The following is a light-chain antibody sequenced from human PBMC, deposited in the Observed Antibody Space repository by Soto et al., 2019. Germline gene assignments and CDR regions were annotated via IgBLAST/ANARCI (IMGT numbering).Light chain of an antibody. J-gene: IGKJ1*01. CDR1: QSISSW. Sequence: DIQMTQSPSTLSASVGDRVTITCRASQSISSWLAWYQQKPGKAPKLLIYDASSLESVVPSRFSGSGSGTEFTLTISSLQPDDFATYYCHQYNSYPWTFGQGTKVEIK. V-gene: IGKV1-5*01. CDR2: DAS. CDR3: HQYNSYPWT.